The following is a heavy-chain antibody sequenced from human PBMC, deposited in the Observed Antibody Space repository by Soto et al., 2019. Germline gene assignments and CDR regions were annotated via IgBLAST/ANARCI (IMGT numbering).Heavy chain of an antibody. CDR2: IYHSGAT. CDR3: ARDLGTGTDL. D-gene: IGHD1-1*01. V-gene: IGHV4-4*02. Sequence: QVQLQESGPGLVKPSGTLSLTCAVSGDSISSSNWWSWVRQAPGKGLEWIGEIYHSGATTYNPSLGSRATISVDPSKYHFSRQLTSVPAADTAVYFCARDLGTGTDLWGRGTLVTVAS. CDR1: GDSISSSNW. J-gene: IGHJ4*02.